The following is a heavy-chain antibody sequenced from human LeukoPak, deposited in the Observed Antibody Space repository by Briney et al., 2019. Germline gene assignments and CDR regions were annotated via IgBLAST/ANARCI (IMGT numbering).Heavy chain of an antibody. V-gene: IGHV4-34*01. CDR3: AREGQGKTYYYDSSGYCYFDY. CDR1: GESFSGYY. D-gene: IGHD3-22*01. Sequence: SETLSLTCAVYGESFSGYYWSWIRQPPGKGLERIGEINHSGSTNYNPSLKSRVTISVDTSKNQFSLKLSSVTAADTAVYYCAREGQGKTYYYDSSGYCYFDYWGQGTLVTVSS. J-gene: IGHJ4*02. CDR2: INHSGST.